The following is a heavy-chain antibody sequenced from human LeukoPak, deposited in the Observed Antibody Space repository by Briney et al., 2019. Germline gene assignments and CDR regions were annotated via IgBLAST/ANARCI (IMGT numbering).Heavy chain of an antibody. CDR2: IYYSGST. CDR3: ARDDFWSGYRAFDI. D-gene: IGHD3-3*01. CDR1: GGSIISYY. Sequence: SETLSLTCTVSGGSIISYYWSWIRQPPGKGLEWIGYIYYSGSTDYNPSLKSRVTMSVDTSKNQVSLKLSSLTAADTAVYYCARDDFWSGYRAFDIWGQGTMVTVSS. V-gene: IGHV4-59*12. J-gene: IGHJ3*02.